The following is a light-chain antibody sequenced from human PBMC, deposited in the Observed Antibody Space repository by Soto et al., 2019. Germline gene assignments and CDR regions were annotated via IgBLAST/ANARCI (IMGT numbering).Light chain of an antibody. CDR3: HQDVTSPP. J-gene: IGKJ3*01. CDR1: QSLAANY. Sequence: EIVLTQSPGILSLSPGERATLACRASQSLAANYLAWYQQKPGQAPRLLISGASSRATGIPDRFSGSGSGTDFTLTISRLEPEDSAVYHCHQDVTSPPFGPGTKVEIK. V-gene: IGKV3-20*01. CDR2: GAS.